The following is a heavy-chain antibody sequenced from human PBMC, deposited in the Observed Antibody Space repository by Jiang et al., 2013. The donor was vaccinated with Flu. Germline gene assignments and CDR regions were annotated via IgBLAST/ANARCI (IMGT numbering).Heavy chain of an antibody. D-gene: IGHD6-19*01. Sequence: GAEVKKPGASVKVSCKASGYTFTSYYMHWVRQAPGQGLEWMGIINPSGGSTSYAQKFQGRVTMTRDTSTSTVYMELSSLRSEDTAVYYCARTNSSGPRGYYYYGMDVWGQGTTVTVSS. CDR3: ARTNSSGPRGYYYYGMDV. J-gene: IGHJ6*02. CDR2: INPSGGST. CDR1: GYTFTSYY. V-gene: IGHV1-46*03.